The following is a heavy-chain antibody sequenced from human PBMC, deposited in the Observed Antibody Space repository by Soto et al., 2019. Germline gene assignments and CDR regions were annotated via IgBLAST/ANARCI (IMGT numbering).Heavy chain of an antibody. D-gene: IGHD2-2*02. CDR2: IYYSGST. CDR1: GGSVSSGSYY. CDR3: ARDRMTTAGRYPFDY. Sequence: SETLSLTCTVSGGSVSSGSYYWSWIRQPPGKGLEWIGYIYYSGSTNYNPSLKSRVTISVDTSKNQFSLKLSSVTAADTAVYYCARDRMTTAGRYPFDYWGQGTLVTVSS. V-gene: IGHV4-61*01. J-gene: IGHJ4*02.